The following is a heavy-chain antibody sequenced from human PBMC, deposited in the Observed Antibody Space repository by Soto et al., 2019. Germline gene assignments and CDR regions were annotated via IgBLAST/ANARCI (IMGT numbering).Heavy chain of an antibody. V-gene: IGHV2-70*04. CDR1: GFSLSTSGVR. CDR2: IDWDDDK. J-gene: IGHJ6*02. CDR3: ARPRECYYGLGG. Sequence: SGPTLVNPTQTLTLTCTFSGFSLSTSGVRVNWIRQPPGKALEWLARIDWDDDKFYSTSLKTRLTISKDTSKNQVVLTMTNMDPADTAPFYRARPRECYYGLGGSGQRTTVTVSS.